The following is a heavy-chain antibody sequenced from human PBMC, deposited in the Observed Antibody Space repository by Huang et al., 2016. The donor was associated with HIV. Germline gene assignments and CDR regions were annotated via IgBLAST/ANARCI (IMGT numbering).Heavy chain of an antibody. Sequence: QVQLQESGPGLVKPSQTLSLTCAVSGVSISSPGHYWSWIRQPPGKGLEWIGYIYYSGSTYCSPSLKRRVTISLDTSKNQFSLKLTSVTAADTAVYYCARAPYHYDSSGYPENAAFDIWGQGTVVTVSS. CDR1: GVSISSPGHY. D-gene: IGHD3-22*01. V-gene: IGHV4-30-4*01. CDR2: IYYSGST. J-gene: IGHJ3*02. CDR3: ARAPYHYDSSGYPENAAFDI.